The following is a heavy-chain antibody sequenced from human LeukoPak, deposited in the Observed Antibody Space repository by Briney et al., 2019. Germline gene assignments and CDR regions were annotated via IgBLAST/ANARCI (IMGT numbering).Heavy chain of an antibody. CDR3: ARKYGSGTYAYFDF. D-gene: IGHD3-10*01. V-gene: IGHV4-59*08. CDR2: IYYSGST. J-gene: IGHJ4*02. CDR1: GSSISSYY. Sequence: PSETLSLTCTVSGSSISSYYWSWIRQPPRKGLEWIGYIYYSGSTNYNPSLKSRVTISVDTSKNQFSLKLSSVTAADTAVYYCARKYGSGTYAYFDFWGQGTLVTVSS.